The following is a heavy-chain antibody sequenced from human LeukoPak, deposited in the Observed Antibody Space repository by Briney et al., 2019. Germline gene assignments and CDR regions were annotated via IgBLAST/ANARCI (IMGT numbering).Heavy chain of an antibody. V-gene: IGHV4-61*02. CDR2: IYISGST. Sequence: SETLSLTCTVSGGSISSGSYYWSWIRQPAGKGLEWIGRIYISGSTNYNPSLKSRVTISVDTSKNQFSLKLSSVTAADTAVYYCARGGQWSYYYYYYYMDVWGKGTTVTISS. CDR3: ARGGQWSYYYYYYYMDV. D-gene: IGHD6-19*01. J-gene: IGHJ6*03. CDR1: GGSISSGSYY.